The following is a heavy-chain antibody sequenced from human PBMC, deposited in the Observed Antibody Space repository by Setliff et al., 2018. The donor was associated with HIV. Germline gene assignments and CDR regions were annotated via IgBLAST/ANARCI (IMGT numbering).Heavy chain of an antibody. J-gene: IGHJ4*01. D-gene: IGHD5-18*01. V-gene: IGHV4-59*11. CDR1: GASIRSQY. CDR3: ARTRGYSYGTLAGFDY. CDR2: ISYSGST. Sequence: SATLSLPCTVSGASIRSQYWSWIRKPPGKGLEWIGYISYSGSTNYNPSLESRVAMSVDTSKQQFSLEVSSVTAADTAVYYCARTRGYSYGTLAGFDYWGRGSLVTVSS.